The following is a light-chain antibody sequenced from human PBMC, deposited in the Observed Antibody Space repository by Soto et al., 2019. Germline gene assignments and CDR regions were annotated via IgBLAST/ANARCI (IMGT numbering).Light chain of an antibody. CDR2: GAS. Sequence: EIVLTQSPGILSLSPGERATLSCRASQSVSNDFLAWYQQKPGQAPRLLIFGASTRATGIPGRFSGSGSGTEFTLTISSLQSEDFAVYYCQHYYNWPRTFGQGTKVDIK. V-gene: IGKV3-15*01. CDR3: QHYYNWPRT. CDR1: QSVSNDF. J-gene: IGKJ1*01.